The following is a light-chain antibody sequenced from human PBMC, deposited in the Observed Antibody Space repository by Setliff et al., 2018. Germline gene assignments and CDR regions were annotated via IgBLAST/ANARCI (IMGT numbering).Light chain of an antibody. J-gene: IGLJ1*01. CDR1: SSDVGAYSH. V-gene: IGLV2-14*01. CDR3: MSYTTIRTYV. CDR2: EVS. Sequence: QSALTQPASVSGSPGQSITISCAGTSSDVGAYSHVSWYQQYPGKAPILMISEVSNRPSGVSYRFSGSKSGNTASLTISGLQAEDEADYYCMSYTTIRTYVFGTGTKVTVL.